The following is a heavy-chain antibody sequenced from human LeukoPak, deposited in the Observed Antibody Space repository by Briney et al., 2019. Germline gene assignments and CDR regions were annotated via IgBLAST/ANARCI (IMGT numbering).Heavy chain of an antibody. V-gene: IGHV3-21*01. D-gene: IGHD5-12*01. CDR2: ISSSSSYI. CDR1: GFTFSSHS. Sequence: GGSLRLSCAASGFTFSSHSMNWVRQAPGKGLEWVSSISSSSSYIYYADSVKGRFTISRDNAKNSLYLQMNSLRAEDTAVYYCANHGSGYNFDYWGQGTLVTVSS. CDR3: ANHGSGYNFDY. J-gene: IGHJ4*02.